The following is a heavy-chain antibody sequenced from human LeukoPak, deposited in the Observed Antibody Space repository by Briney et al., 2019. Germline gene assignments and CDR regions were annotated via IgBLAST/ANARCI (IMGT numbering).Heavy chain of an antibody. D-gene: IGHD3-16*01. CDR3: ARQMHLGGMDV. V-gene: IGHV4-59*08. J-gene: IGHJ6*02. Sequence: SETLSLTCTVSGASINSYFWSWVRQPPGGGLEWIGYIYDSGSTYYNPSLKSRVTISVDTSNNHFSLRLSSVTAADTAVYYCARQMHLGGMDVWGQGTTVTVSS. CDR2: IYDSGST. CDR1: GASINSYF.